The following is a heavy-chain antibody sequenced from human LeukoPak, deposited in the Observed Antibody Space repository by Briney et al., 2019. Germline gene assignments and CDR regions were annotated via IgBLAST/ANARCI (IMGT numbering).Heavy chain of an antibody. CDR2: IWYDGNNR. CDR3: ARDHNWSFDH. J-gene: IGHJ4*02. Sequence: GRSLRLSCAASGFSISTYGMHWVRQAPGKGLEWVAVIWYDGNNRFYRDSVKGRFTISRDISENMLYLQMNSLRAEDMAVYYCARDHNWSFDHWGQGILVTVSS. CDR1: GFSISTYG. D-gene: IGHD1-20*01. V-gene: IGHV3-33*01.